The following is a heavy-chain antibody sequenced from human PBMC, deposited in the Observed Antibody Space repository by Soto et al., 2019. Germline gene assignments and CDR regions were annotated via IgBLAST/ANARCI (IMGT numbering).Heavy chain of an antibody. CDR1: GGSISSYH. CDR3: ARDYYYDNSGNPGAYYYGMDV. D-gene: IGHD3-22*01. J-gene: IGHJ6*02. Sequence: PSETLSLTCTVSGGSISSYHWSWIQQPPGKGLEWIGYIYYSGSTKYNPSLKSRVTMSVDKSKNQFSLRLKSVTAADTAVYWCARDYYYDNSGNPGAYYYGMDVWGQGTTVTVSS. CDR2: IYYSGST. V-gene: IGHV4-59*01.